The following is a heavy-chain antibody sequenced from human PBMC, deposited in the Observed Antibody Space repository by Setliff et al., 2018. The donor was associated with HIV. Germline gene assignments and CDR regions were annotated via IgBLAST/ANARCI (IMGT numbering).Heavy chain of an antibody. J-gene: IGHJ4*02. Sequence: GGSLRLSCAASGFTFSSYSMSWVRQAPGKGLEWVSGINWNGGSTGYADSVKGRFTISRDNAKNSLYLQMNSLRSEDTAVYYCARGSDILTSVVTAADYWGQGTLVTAPQ. CDR1: GFTFSSYS. CDR2: INWNGGST. V-gene: IGHV3-20*04. D-gene: IGHD3-9*01. CDR3: ARGSDILTSVVTAADY.